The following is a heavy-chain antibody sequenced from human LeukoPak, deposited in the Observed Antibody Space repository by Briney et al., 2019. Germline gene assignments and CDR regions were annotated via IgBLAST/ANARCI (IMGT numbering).Heavy chain of an antibody. CDR1: GYSISSGYY. CDR3: ARMGRIAVAGLDY. V-gene: IGHV4-38-2*02. CDR2: INYSRNP. D-gene: IGHD6-19*01. Sequence: PSETLSLTCTVSGYSISSGYYWGRIRQPPGKGLEWIGNINYSRNPYYNPSLKSRVTISVDTSKNQFSLKLNSVTAADTAVYYCARMGRIAVAGLDYWGQGTLVTVSS. J-gene: IGHJ4*02.